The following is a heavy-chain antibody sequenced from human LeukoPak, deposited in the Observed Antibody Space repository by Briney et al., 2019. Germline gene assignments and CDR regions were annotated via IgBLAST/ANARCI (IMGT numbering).Heavy chain of an antibody. Sequence: GRSLRLSCAASGFTFSSHAMSWVRQAPGKGLEWVSAVSGSGDNTYYADSVKGRFTISRDNSKNTQYLHMSSLRAEDTAVYYCACTAYYYYYLDVWGKGTTVTVSS. CDR3: ACTAYYYYYLDV. D-gene: IGHD5-18*01. CDR1: GFTFSSHA. J-gene: IGHJ6*03. CDR2: VSGSGDNT. V-gene: IGHV3-23*01.